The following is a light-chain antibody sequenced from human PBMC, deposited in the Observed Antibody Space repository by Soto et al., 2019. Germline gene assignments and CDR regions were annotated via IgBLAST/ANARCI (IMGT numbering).Light chain of an antibody. Sequence: DIVMTQSPLSLPVTPGEPASISCRSSQSLLHSNGYNYLDWYLQKPGQSPQLLISLGSNRASGVPDRFSGSGSGTDFTLKISRVEAEDVGVYYCMQALQTPYTFGQGTTLEIK. CDR3: MQALQTPYT. CDR2: LGS. J-gene: IGKJ2*01. CDR1: QSLLHSNGYNY. V-gene: IGKV2-28*01.